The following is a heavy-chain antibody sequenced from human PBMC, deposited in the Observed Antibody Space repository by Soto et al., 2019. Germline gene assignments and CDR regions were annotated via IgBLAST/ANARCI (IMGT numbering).Heavy chain of an antibody. CDR2: INANNGNT. D-gene: IGHD2-2*01. J-gene: IGHJ4*02. V-gene: IGHV1-18*04. Sequence: AASVKVSCKASGYTFTGYYMHWMRQAPGQGLEWMGWINANNGNTNYAQKLQGRVTMTTDTSTSTAYMELRSLRSDDTAVYYCARAERYQLLSYWGQGTLVTVSS. CDR1: GYTFTGYY. CDR3: ARAERYQLLSY.